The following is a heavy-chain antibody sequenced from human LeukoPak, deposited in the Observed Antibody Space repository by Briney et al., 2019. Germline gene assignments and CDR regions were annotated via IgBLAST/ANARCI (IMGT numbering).Heavy chain of an antibody. CDR3: AKPLPGIQAAAPDF. Sequence: GRSLRLSCAASGFTFSTYGMHWVRQAPGKGLEGVAGISYHGSNTYYIDSVKGRFTISRDNSENTLYLQMNSLRAEDTAVYYCAKPLPGIQAAAPDFWGQGTLVTVSS. D-gene: IGHD6-13*01. CDR1: GFTFSTYG. J-gene: IGHJ4*02. CDR2: ISYHGSNT. V-gene: IGHV3-30*18.